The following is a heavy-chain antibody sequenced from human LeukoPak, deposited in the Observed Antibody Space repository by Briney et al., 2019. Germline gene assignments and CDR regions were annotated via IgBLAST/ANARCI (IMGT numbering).Heavy chain of an antibody. V-gene: IGHV1-69*05. J-gene: IGHJ6*02. Sequence: GASVKVSCKASGGTFSGYAISWVRQAPGQGLEWMGGIIPMFGTTNYAQKFQGRVTMTTDTSTSTAYMELRSLRSDDTAVYYCARVDYGGNSQKYYYYYHGMDVWGQGTTVTVSS. CDR3: ARVDYGGNSQKYYYYYHGMDV. D-gene: IGHD4-23*01. CDR1: GGTFSGYA. CDR2: IIPMFGTT.